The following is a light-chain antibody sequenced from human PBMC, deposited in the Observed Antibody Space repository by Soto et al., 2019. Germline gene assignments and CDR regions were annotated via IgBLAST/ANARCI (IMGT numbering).Light chain of an antibody. V-gene: IGLV2-8*01. Sequence: QSVLTQPPSASGSPEQSVTISCTGTSSDVGGYNYVSWYQQHPGKAPKLMIYEVSKRPSGVPDRFSGSKSGNTASLTVSGLQAEDEADYYCSSYAGSNNIYVFGTGTKVTVL. CDR2: EVS. J-gene: IGLJ1*01. CDR1: SSDVGGYNY. CDR3: SSYAGSNNIYV.